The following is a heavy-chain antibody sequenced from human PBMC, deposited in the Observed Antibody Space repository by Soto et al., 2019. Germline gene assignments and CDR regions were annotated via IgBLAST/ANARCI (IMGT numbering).Heavy chain of an antibody. CDR3: ARVATRRGPYYYYGMDV. Sequence: SETLSLTCTVSGGSVSSGSYYWSWIRQPPGKGLEWIGYIYYSGSTNYNPSLKSRVTISVDTSKNQFSLKLSSVTAADTAVYYCARVATRRGPYYYYGMDVWGQGTTVTVSS. CDR1: GGSVSSGSYY. CDR2: IYYSGST. J-gene: IGHJ6*02. V-gene: IGHV4-61*01. D-gene: IGHD3-10*01.